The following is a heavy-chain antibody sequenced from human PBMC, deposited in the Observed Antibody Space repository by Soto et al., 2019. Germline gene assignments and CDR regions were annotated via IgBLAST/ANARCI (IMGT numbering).Heavy chain of an antibody. V-gene: IGHV4-59*01. Sequence: KPSETLSLTCTVSGGSISSYYWSWIRQPPGKGLEWIGYIYYSGSTNYNPSLKSRVTISVDTSKNQFSLKLSSVTAADTAVYYCAREGGSYPLYYFDYWGQGTLVTVSS. CDR3: AREGGSYPLYYFDY. J-gene: IGHJ4*02. CDR2: IYYSGST. CDR1: GGSISSYY. D-gene: IGHD1-26*01.